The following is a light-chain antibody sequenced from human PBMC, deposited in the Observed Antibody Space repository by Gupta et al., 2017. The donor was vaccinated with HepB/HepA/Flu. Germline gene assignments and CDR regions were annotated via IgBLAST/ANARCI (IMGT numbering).Light chain of an antibody. Sequence: ALTQPASVSGSPGQSITISCTGTSSDFGDFNYVSWYKQHPGKAPKLLISDVSNRPSGVSNRFSGSKSGNTACLTISGLQAEDEAIYYCSSFTYTTTLVVFGGGTKLTVL. J-gene: IGLJ2*01. CDR3: SSFTYTTTLVV. V-gene: IGLV2-14*03. CDR2: DVS. CDR1: SSDFGDFNY.